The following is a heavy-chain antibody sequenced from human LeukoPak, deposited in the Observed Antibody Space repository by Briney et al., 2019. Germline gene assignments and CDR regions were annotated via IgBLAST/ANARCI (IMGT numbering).Heavy chain of an antibody. CDR3: ARVQGYCTDGRCLF. V-gene: IGHV1-46*01. J-gene: IGHJ4*02. Sequence: ASVKVSCKASGYTFTSYYMHWVRQAPGQGLEWMGIINPSGGSTSYAQKFQGRVTMTRDTSISTAYMEMSRLRSDDTAVYYCARVQGYCTDGRCLFWGQGTLVTVSS. CDR2: INPSGGST. D-gene: IGHD2-8*01. CDR1: GYTFTSYY.